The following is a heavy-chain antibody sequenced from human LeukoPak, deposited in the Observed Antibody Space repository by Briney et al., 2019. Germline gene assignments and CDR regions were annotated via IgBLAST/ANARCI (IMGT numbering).Heavy chain of an antibody. CDR3: ATGFRITIFGVVTYYYGMDV. CDR2: IIPMFGTA. D-gene: IGHD3-3*01. V-gene: IGHV1-69*06. J-gene: IGHJ6*02. CDR1: GGTFSSYA. Sequence: SVTVSCKASGGTFSSYAISWVRQAPGQGLEWMGGIIPMFGTANYAQKFQGRVTMTEDTSTDTAYMELSSLRSEDTAVYYCATGFRITIFGVVTYYYGMDVWGQGTTVTVSS.